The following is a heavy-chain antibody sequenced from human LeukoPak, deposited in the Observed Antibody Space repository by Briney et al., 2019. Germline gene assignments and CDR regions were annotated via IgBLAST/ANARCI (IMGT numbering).Heavy chain of an antibody. CDR1: GFTFSRYG. Sequence: PGRSLRLSCAASGFTFSRYGMHWARQAPGKGLEWVAVISYDGSNKYYADSVKGRFTISRDNSKNTLYLQMNSLRAEDTAVYYCAKDGDSSGWYYFDYWGQGTLVTVSS. CDR3: AKDGDSSGWYYFDY. J-gene: IGHJ4*02. CDR2: ISYDGSNK. V-gene: IGHV3-30*18. D-gene: IGHD6-19*01.